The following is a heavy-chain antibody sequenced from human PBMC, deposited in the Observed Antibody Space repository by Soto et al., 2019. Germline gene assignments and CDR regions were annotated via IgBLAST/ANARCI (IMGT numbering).Heavy chain of an antibody. V-gene: IGHV1-18*04. CDR1: GYTFTTHG. J-gene: IGHJ4*02. Sequence: ASVKVSCKASGYTFTTHGISWVRRAPGQGLEWMGWISPYNGKTTYAQKVQGRVTMTTDTSTSTAYMELRGLRSDDTAVYYCARVDDYVWGSFRPWGQGTQVTVSS. CDR3: ARVDDYVWGSFRP. CDR2: ISPYNGKT. D-gene: IGHD3-16*02.